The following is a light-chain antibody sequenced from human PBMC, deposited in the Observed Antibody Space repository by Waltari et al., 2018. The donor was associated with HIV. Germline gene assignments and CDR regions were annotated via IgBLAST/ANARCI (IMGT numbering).Light chain of an antibody. CDR2: DVP. J-gene: IGLJ3*02. Sequence: QSALTQPRSVSGSPGQSVTISCSGTSSDVGGYNYVSWYQQHPGKAPKLMIYDVPERPSGVPDRFSGSKSGNTASLTISGLQADDEADYYCCSYAGRYTWVFGGGAELTVL. V-gene: IGLV2-11*01. CDR1: SSDVGGYNY. CDR3: CSYAGRYTWV.